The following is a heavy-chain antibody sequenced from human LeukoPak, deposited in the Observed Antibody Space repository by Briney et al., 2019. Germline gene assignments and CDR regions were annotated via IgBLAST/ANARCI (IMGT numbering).Heavy chain of an antibody. CDR1: GFTFSSYW. CDR2: INSDGSST. CDR3: ARSGTRYSSGWPFDY. V-gene: IGHV3-74*01. Sequence: GGSLRLSCAASGFTFSSYWMHWVRQAPGKGLVWVSRINSDGSSTSYADSVKGRFTISRDNAKNTLYLQMNSLRAEDTAVYYCARSGTRYSSGWPFDYWGRGTLVTVSS. J-gene: IGHJ4*02. D-gene: IGHD6-19*01.